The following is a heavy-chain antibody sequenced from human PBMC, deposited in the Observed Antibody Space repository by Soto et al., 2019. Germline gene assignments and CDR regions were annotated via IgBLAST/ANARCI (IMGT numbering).Heavy chain of an antibody. CDR3: ARILSSSARDY. CDR2: IKPDGSDK. V-gene: IGHV3-7*03. D-gene: IGHD3-22*01. CDR1: GCTFSSYS. Sequence: LRLSCAASGCTFSSYSMSLVGQAPGKGLQWVASIKPDGSDKYYMDSVKGRFAISRDNAKNSLYLQMNSLRAEDTALYYCARILSSSARDYWGQGALVTVSS. J-gene: IGHJ4*02.